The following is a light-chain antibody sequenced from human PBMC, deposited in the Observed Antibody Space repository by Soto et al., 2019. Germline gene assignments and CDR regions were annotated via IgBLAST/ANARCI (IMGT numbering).Light chain of an antibody. CDR3: QSYYSSNLWV. J-gene: IGLJ3*02. CDR1: SGSIASNY. V-gene: IGLV6-57*03. Sequence: FMLTQPHSVSESPGKTVTISCTRASGSIASNYVQWYRQRPGSAPATVIYENNQRPSGVPDRFSGSIDSSSNSASLTISGLKTEDEADYCCQSYYSSNLWVFGGGTKVTVL. CDR2: ENN.